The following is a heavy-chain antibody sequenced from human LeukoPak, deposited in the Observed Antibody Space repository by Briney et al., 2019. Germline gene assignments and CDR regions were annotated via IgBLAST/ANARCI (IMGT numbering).Heavy chain of an antibody. D-gene: IGHD4-17*01. J-gene: IGHJ4*02. Sequence: GGSLRLSCAASGFTFSSYAMSWVRQAPGKGLEWVSTISGSSGSTYYADSVKGRFTTSRDNSKNTLYLQMNSLRAENTAVYYCAKPTVTTLYYFEYWGQRTLVTVSS. CDR3: AKPTVTTLYYFEY. CDR2: ISGSSGST. V-gene: IGHV3-23*01. CDR1: GFTFSSYA.